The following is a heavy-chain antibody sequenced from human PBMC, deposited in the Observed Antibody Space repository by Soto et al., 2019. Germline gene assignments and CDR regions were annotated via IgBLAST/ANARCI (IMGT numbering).Heavy chain of an antibody. D-gene: IGHD2-15*01. CDR1: GYTFTSYA. CDR2: INAGNGNT. V-gene: IGHV1-3*01. J-gene: IGHJ4*02. Sequence: GASVKVSCKASGYTFTSYAMHWVRQAPGQRLEWMGWINAGNGNTKYSQKFQGRVTITRDTSASTAYMELSSLRSEDTAVYYCARGADIVVVVAATHLDYWGQETLFTVSS. CDR3: ARGADIVVVVAATHLDY.